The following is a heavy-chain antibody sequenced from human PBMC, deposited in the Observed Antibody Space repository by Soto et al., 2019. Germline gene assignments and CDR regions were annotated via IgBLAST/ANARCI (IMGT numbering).Heavy chain of an antibody. CDR1: GFTFSSYS. J-gene: IGHJ4*02. V-gene: IGHV3-48*02. Sequence: GGSLRLSCGASGFTFSSYSMNWVRQAPGKGLEWISYISSSSSTIFYADSVKGRFAISRDNDKNSLYLQMNNLRDEDTAVYFCAREGRYSGSDYFDYWGQGTLVTVSS. CDR2: ISSSSSTI. CDR3: AREGRYSGSDYFDY. D-gene: IGHD5-12*01.